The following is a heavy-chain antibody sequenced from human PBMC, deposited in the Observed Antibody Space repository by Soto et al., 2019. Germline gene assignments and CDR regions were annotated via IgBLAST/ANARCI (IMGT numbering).Heavy chain of an antibody. CDR2: ISGSGGRT. CDR3: AKDRRTNFWSGYYRVGWFDP. J-gene: IGHJ5*02. D-gene: IGHD3-3*01. Sequence: GGSLRLSCAASGFTFSSYAMSWVRQAPGKGLEWVSAISGSGGRTYYADSVKGRFTISRDNSKNTLYLQMNSLRAEDTAVYYCAKDRRTNFWSGYYRVGWFDPWGQGTLVTVSS. V-gene: IGHV3-23*01. CDR1: GFTFSSYA.